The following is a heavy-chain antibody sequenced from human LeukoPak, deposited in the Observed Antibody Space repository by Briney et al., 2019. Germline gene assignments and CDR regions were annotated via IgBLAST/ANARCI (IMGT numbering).Heavy chain of an antibody. V-gene: IGHV1-46*01. CDR3: ATEMATIKAFDY. Sequence: GASVKVSCKASGYTFTSYYMHWVRQAPGQGLEWMGIINPSGGSTSYAQKFQGRVTMTRDTSTSTVYMELSSLRSEDTAVYYCATEMATIKAFDYWGQGTLVTVSS. CDR1: GYTFTSYY. D-gene: IGHD5-24*01. J-gene: IGHJ4*02. CDR2: INPSGGST.